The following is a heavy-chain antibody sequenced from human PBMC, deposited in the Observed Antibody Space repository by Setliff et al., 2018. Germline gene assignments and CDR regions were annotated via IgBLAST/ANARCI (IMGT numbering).Heavy chain of an antibody. CDR2: INPNSGDT. CDR3: AASVGGAPYYYGLDV. V-gene: IGHV1-2*02. CDR1: GYTFTGYH. D-gene: IGHD1-26*01. Sequence: ASVKVSCKASGYTFTGYHIHWVRQAPGQGLEWMGWINPNSGDTKYAQNFQGRVTITRDTSASTFYMELSSLRSEDTALYSCAASVGGAPYYYGLDVWGQGTTVTVSS. J-gene: IGHJ6*02.